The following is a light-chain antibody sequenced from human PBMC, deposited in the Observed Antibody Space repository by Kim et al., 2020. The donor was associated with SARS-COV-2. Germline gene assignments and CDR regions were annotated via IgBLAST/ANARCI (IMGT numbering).Light chain of an antibody. CDR1: KLGEKY. CDR3: QAWDSATVV. Sequence: SYELTQPPSVSVSPGQTVSITCSGDKLGEKYSCWYQQKSGQSPVLVIYQDFKRPSGIPERFSGSNFGKTATLTISGTQAVDEADYYCQAWDSATVVFGGGTQLAVL. J-gene: IGLJ2*01. CDR2: QDF. V-gene: IGLV3-1*01.